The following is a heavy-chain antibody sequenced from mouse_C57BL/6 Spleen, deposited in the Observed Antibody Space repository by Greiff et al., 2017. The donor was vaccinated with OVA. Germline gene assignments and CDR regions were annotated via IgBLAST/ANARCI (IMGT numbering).Heavy chain of an antibody. Sequence: QVQLQQSGAELVRPGSSVKLSCKASGYTFTSYWMDWVKQRPGQGLEWIGNIYPSDSETHYNQKFKDKATLTVDKSSSTAYMQLSSLTSEDSAVYYCARGGRIGFFDYWGQGTTLTVSS. CDR3: ARGGRIGFFDY. CDR2: IYPSDSET. CDR1: GYTFTSYW. D-gene: IGHD3-3*01. V-gene: IGHV1-61*01. J-gene: IGHJ2*01.